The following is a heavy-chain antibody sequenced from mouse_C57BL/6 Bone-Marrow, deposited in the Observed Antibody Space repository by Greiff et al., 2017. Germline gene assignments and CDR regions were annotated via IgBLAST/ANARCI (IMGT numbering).Heavy chain of an antibody. CDR2: IYPRSGNT. CDR1: GYTFTSYG. V-gene: IGHV1-81*01. CDR3: AEELSWFAY. Sequence: VKLMESGAELARPGASVKLSCKASGYTFTSYGISWVKQSTGQGLEWIGEIYPRSGNTYYTEKFKGKATLTADKSYSTAYMELRSLTSEDSAVYFCAEELSWFAYWGQGTLVTVSA. J-gene: IGHJ3*01. D-gene: IGHD4-1*01.